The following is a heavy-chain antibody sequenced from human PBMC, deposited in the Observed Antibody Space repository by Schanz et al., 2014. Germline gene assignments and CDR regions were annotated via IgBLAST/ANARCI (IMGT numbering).Heavy chain of an antibody. D-gene: IGHD3-10*01. CDR2: INTGGDST. CDR3: VRDELLWFGEVLSLDY. CDR1: GFTFTNYA. J-gene: IGHJ4*02. V-gene: IGHV3-23*01. Sequence: DVQLLESGGGLVQPGGSLRLSCAASGFTFTNYAMSWVRQAPGKGLEWVSSINTGGDSTYYADSVKGRFTISRDNSRDTVYLQMNSLRADDTALYYCVRDELLWFGEVLSLDYWGQGALVTVSS.